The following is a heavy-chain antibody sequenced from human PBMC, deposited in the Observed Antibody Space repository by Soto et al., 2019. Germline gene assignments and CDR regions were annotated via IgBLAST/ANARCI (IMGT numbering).Heavy chain of an antibody. CDR2: IYYSGST. CDR3: ASGRDAGGYSGSYYYWFDP. V-gene: IGHV4-39*01. D-gene: IGHD1-26*01. J-gene: IGHJ5*02. Sequence: PSETLSLTCTVSCGSISSSSYYWGWIRQPPGKGLEWIGSIYYSGSTYYNPSLKSRVTISVDTSKNQFSLKLSSVTAADTAVYYCASGRDAGGYSGSYYYWFDPWGKGPPVTVSS. CDR1: CGSISSSSYY.